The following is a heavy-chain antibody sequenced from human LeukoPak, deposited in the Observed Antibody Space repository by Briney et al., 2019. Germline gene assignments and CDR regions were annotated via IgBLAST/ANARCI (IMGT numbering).Heavy chain of an antibody. CDR1: GFTFGSYA. V-gene: IGHV3-23*01. CDR2: ISGSGGTT. CDR3: ARIPIWLTGYYLDY. J-gene: IGHJ4*02. D-gene: IGHD3-9*01. Sequence: GGSLRLSCAASGFTFGSYAMSWVRQAPGKGLEWVSAISGSGGTTYYADSVKGRFTISRDNSKNTLYLQMNSLRAEDTAVYYCARIPIWLTGYYLDYWGQGTLVTVSS.